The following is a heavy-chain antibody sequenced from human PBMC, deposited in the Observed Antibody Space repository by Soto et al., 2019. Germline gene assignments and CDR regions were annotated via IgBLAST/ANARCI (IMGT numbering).Heavy chain of an antibody. J-gene: IGHJ4*02. CDR1: GGTFSSYA. CDR3: ARGDKAMGQSKTDY. Sequence: GXSVKVSCTASGGTFSSYAIILVRQAPGQGLEWMGGIIPIFGTANYAQKFQGRVTITADESTSTAYMELSSLRSEDTAVYYCARGDKAMGQSKTDYWGQGTLLTVSS. V-gene: IGHV1-69*13. CDR2: IIPIFGTA. D-gene: IGHD5-18*01.